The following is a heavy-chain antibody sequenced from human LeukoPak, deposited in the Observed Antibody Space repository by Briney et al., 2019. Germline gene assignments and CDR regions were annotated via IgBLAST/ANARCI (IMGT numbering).Heavy chain of an antibody. J-gene: IGHJ4*02. Sequence: GASVKVSCKASGGTFSIYAISWVRQAPGQGLEWMGGIIPIFGTANYAQKFQGRVTITADESTSTAYMELSSLRSEDTAVYYCARAGEMATIRVYYFDYWGRGTLVTVSS. CDR3: ARAGEMATIRVYYFDY. CDR2: IIPIFGTA. V-gene: IGHV1-69*13. CDR1: GGTFSIYA. D-gene: IGHD5-24*01.